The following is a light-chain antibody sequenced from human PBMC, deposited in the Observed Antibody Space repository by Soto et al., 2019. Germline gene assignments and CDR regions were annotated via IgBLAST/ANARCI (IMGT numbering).Light chain of an antibody. J-gene: IGLJ1*01. CDR3: SSYTSRNTLYV. CDR1: SSDVGGYIY. CDR2: DVT. Sequence: QSVLTQPASVSGSPGQSITISCTGTSSDVGGYIYVSWYQQHPGKAPKLMIYDVTSRPSGVSYRFSGSKSGNTASLTISGLQAEDEADYYCSSYTSRNTLYVFGTGTKVTVL. V-gene: IGLV2-14*01.